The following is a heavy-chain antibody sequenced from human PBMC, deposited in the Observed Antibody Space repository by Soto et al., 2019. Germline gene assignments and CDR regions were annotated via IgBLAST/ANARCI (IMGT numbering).Heavy chain of an antibody. CDR1: GLTFSAYA. V-gene: IGHV3-23*01. J-gene: IGHJ4*02. D-gene: IGHD3-3*01. CDR2: ISSTATST. CDR3: AKGRLESNHGTVDN. Sequence: GGSLRLSCAVSGLTFSAYAMSWVRQAPGKGLEWVSSISSTATSTFYAHSVKGRFTISRDTSKSTLYLQMDNLRAEDTAIYYFAKGRLESNHGTVDNWGQGTLVTVSS.